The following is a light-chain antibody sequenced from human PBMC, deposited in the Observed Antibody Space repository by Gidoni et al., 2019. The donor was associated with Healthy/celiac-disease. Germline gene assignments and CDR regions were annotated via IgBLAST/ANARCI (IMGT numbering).Light chain of an antibody. J-gene: IGLJ2*01. CDR2: EVS. V-gene: IGLV2-14*01. CDR1: SSDVGGYNY. Sequence: QSALTQPAPVSGSPGQSITISCTGTSSDVGGYNYVSWSPQHPGKAPKLMIYEVSNRPSGVSNRFSGSKSGNTASLTISGLQAEDEADYYCSSYTSSSVVFGGGTKLTVL. CDR3: SSYTSSSVV.